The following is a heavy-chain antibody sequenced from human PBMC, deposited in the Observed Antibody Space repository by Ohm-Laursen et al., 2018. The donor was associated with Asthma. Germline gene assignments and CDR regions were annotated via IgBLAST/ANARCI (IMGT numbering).Heavy chain of an antibody. CDR2: IGPTGRAT. Sequence: GQTLSLTCAASGFTFSSHTMSWVRQAPGKGLEWVAGIGPTGRATYYVDSVKGRFTISRDDSKNTLFLQLNSLRAEDTAVYYCAKVIDLSAWRLYFDSWGQGTLVTVSS. CDR3: AKVIDLSAWRLYFDS. J-gene: IGHJ4*02. V-gene: IGHV3-23*01. CDR1: GFTFSSHT. D-gene: IGHD6-19*01.